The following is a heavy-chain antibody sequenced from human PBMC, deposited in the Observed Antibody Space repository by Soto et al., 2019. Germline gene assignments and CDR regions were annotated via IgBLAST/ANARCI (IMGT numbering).Heavy chain of an antibody. D-gene: IGHD4-17*01. J-gene: IGHJ3*02. CDR3: AHPRGYGVFDAYDI. V-gene: IGHV3-23*01. CDR2: ISASGDNT. Sequence: GGSLRLSCAASGFSFSTYAMSWVRQAPGKGLEWVSAISASGDNTFYAESVTGRFTISRDNYMNALYLQINSLRVEDTAVYYCAHPRGYGVFDAYDIWGQGTMVTVSS. CDR1: GFSFSTYA.